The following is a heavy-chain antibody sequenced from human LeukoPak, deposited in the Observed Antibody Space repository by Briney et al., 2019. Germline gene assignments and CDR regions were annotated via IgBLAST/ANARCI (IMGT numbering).Heavy chain of an antibody. J-gene: IGHJ4*02. Sequence: PSETLSLTCTVSGGSISDYHRGWIRQPPGKGLEWIGYFYNSGRSTYNPSLKSRVTISADTSKNQFSLKLNSVTAADTAVYYCTRGAGWFIDYWGQGILVTVSS. CDR2: FYNSGRS. V-gene: IGHV4-59*01. CDR1: GGSISDYH. CDR3: TRGAGWFIDY. D-gene: IGHD2-8*02.